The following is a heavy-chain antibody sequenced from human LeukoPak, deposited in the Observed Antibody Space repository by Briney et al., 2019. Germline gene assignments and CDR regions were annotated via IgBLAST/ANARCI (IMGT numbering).Heavy chain of an antibody. CDR3: ARGVVTADHFDY. J-gene: IGHJ4*02. CDR1: GPSISGYY. V-gene: IGHV4-59*01. Sequence: SETLTLTCTVSGPSISGYYWTWIRQPPGQGLEWIGYIYYSGSTNYNPSLKSRVTISVDTSETQFSLKLSSVTAAETAVYYCARGVVTADHFDYWGQGSLVTVSS. CDR2: IYYSGST. D-gene: IGHD2-21*02.